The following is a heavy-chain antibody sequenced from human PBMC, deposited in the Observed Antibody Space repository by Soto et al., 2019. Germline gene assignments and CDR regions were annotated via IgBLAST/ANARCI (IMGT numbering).Heavy chain of an antibody. CDR2: ISTSSGDT. J-gene: IGHJ4*02. CDR3: AREYCSGTSCYGVDY. D-gene: IGHD2-2*01. CDR1: GYTLTTYG. V-gene: IGHV1-18*04. Sequence: QVQLVQSGFEVKKPGASVKVSCKASGYTLTTYGITWVRQAPGQGLEWMGWISTSSGDTKYAQKFEGRVTMTTDTSTNTVYMELRTLRSDDTALYYCAREYCSGTSCYGVDYWGQGILVTVSS.